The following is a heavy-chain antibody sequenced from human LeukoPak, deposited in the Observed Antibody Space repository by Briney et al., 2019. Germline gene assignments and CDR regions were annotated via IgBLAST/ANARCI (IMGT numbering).Heavy chain of an antibody. Sequence: GEALKISCKGSGYSFISYWIGWVRQMPGKGLEGMGIIYPGDSDTRYRPPFQGQVSISADNSIPTAYLQWRSLKASDTAMYYCARKGYCSSNRCYFGFDIWGQGTMVTVSS. V-gene: IGHV5-51*01. CDR3: ARKGYCSSNRCYFGFDI. J-gene: IGHJ3*02. D-gene: IGHD2-2*01. CDR2: IYPGDSDT. CDR1: GYSFISYW.